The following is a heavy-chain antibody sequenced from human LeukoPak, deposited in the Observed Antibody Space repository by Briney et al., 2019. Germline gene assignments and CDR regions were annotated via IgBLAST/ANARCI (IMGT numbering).Heavy chain of an antibody. V-gene: IGHV4-59*01. J-gene: IGHJ5*02. D-gene: IGHD3-3*01. CDR1: GGSISSYY. Sequence: PSETLSLTCTVSGGSISSYYWSWIRQPPGKGLEWIGYIYYSGSTNYNPSLKSRVTISVDTSKNQFSLKLSSVTAADTAVYYCARVYRYDFWNGYYRSANWFDPWGQGTLVTVSS. CDR3: ARVYRYDFWNGYYRSANWFDP. CDR2: IYYSGST.